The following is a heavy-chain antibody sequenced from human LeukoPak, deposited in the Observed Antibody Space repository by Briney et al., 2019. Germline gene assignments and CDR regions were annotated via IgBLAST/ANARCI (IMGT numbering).Heavy chain of an antibody. CDR3: ARRVGYGSGSYYNFPYDY. V-gene: IGHV4-59*08. D-gene: IGHD3-10*01. Sequence: SETLSLTCTVSGGSISSYYWSWIRQPPGKGLEWIGYIYYSGSTNYNPSLKSRVTISVDTSKNQFSLKLSSVTAADTAVYYCARRVGYGSGSYYNFPYDYWGQGTLVTVSS. CDR2: IYYSGST. J-gene: IGHJ4*02. CDR1: GGSISSYY.